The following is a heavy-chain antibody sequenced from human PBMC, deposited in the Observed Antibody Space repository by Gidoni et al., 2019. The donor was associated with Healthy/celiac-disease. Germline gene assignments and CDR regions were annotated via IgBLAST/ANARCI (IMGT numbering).Heavy chain of an antibody. V-gene: IGHV3-9*01. Sequence: EVQLVDSGGGLVQPGRSLRLSCAASGFTFDDYAMHWVRQAPGKGLEWVSGISWNSGSIGYADSVKGRFTISRDNAKNSLYLQMNSLRAEDTALYYCAKDMTSSIAALFDYWGQGTLVTVSS. D-gene: IGHD6-6*01. CDR3: AKDMTSSIAALFDY. J-gene: IGHJ4*02. CDR2: ISWNSGSI. CDR1: GFTFDDYA.